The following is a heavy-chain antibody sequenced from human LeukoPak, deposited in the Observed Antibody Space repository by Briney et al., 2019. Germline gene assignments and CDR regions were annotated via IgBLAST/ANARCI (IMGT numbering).Heavy chain of an antibody. V-gene: IGHV3-23*01. CDR3: ARESLVAVAAQDY. CDR1: GFTFSSYA. D-gene: IGHD2-15*01. Sequence: PGGSLRLSCAASGFTFSSYAMSWVRQAPGKGLEWVSAISGSGGSTYYADSVKGRFTISRDNSKNTLYLQMNSLRAEDTGIYHCARESLVAVAAQDYWGQGTLVSVSS. CDR2: ISGSGGST. J-gene: IGHJ4*02.